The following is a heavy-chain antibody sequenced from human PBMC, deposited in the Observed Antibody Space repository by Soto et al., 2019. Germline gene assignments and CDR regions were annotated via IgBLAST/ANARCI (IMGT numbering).Heavy chain of an antibody. J-gene: IGHJ6*02. V-gene: IGHV1-69*05. CDR3: AKGRSYYYYYGVDV. CDR1: GDTFSSYA. Sequence: GASVKVSCKASGDTFSSYAFSWVRQAPGQGLEWMGGIMPIFRTPDYADSVKGRFTISRDNSKSTLYLQMNSLRAEDTALYYCAKGRSYYYYYGVDVWGQGTTVTV. CDR2: IMPIFRTP.